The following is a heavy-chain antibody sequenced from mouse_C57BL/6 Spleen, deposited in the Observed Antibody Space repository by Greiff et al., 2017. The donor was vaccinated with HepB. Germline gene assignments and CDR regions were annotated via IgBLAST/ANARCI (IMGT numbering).Heavy chain of an antibody. Sequence: EVQLQQSGPELVKPGASVKIPCKASGYTFTDYNMDWVKQSHGKSLEWIGDINPNNGGTIYNQKFKGKATLTVDKSSSTAYMELRSLTSEDTAVYYCARESKLGRYFDYWGQGTTLTVSS. CDR2: INPNNGGT. J-gene: IGHJ2*01. V-gene: IGHV1-18*01. D-gene: IGHD4-1*01. CDR1: GYTFTDYN. CDR3: ARESKLGRYFDY.